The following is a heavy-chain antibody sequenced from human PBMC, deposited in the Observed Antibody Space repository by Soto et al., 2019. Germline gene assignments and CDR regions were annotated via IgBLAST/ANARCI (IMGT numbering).Heavy chain of an antibody. J-gene: IGHJ6*02. Sequence: QVQLVESGGGVVQPGRSLRLSCAASGFTFSSYGMHWVRQAPGKGLEWVAVISYEGSNKYYADSVKGRFTISRDNSKNTLYLQMNSLRADDTAVYYCAKIQVTGDIHYYGMDVWGQGTTVTVSS. CDR1: GFTFSSYG. D-gene: IGHD3-9*01. CDR2: ISYEGSNK. V-gene: IGHV3-30*18. CDR3: AKIQVTGDIHYYGMDV.